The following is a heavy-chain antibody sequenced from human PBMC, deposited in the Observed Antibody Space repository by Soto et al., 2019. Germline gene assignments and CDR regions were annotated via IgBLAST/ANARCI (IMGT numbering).Heavy chain of an antibody. V-gene: IGHV3-48*03. Sequence: PVGSLRLSCAVSGFNLTNYEMNWVRQVPGKGLEWISKIRGSSNNIYYADSVKGRFTISRDNANNLLFLQMNSLRAEDTAFYYCAAEALCGADCYFFEYWGQGTLVTVSS. D-gene: IGHD2-21*02. CDR2: IRGSSNNI. CDR1: GFNLTNYE. J-gene: IGHJ4*02. CDR3: AAEALCGADCYFFEY.